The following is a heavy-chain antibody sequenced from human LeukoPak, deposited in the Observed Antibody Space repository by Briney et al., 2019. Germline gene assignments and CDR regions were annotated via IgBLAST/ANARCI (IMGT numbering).Heavy chain of an antibody. J-gene: IGHJ6*02. CDR2: IYHSGST. Sequence: PSGTLSLTCAVSGGSISSSNWWSWVRQPPGKGLEWIGEIYHSGSTNYNPSLKSRVTISVDKSKNQFSLKLSSVTAADTAVYYCARDLYSNYDYYYYGMDVWGQGTTVTVSS. CDR1: GGSISSSNW. CDR3: ARDLYSNYDYYYYGMDV. D-gene: IGHD4-11*01. V-gene: IGHV4-4*02.